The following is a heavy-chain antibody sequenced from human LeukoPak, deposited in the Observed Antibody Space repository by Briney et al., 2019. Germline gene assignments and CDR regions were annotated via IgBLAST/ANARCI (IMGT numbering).Heavy chain of an antibody. V-gene: IGHV3-7*01. J-gene: IGHJ4*02. D-gene: IGHD2-15*01. CDR2: IKQDGSEK. CDR1: GFTFSNYW. CDR3: ARGGVVAANGYIDY. Sequence: PGGSLRLSCAASGFTFSNYWMSWVRQTPGKGLEWVANIKQDGSEKDYVDSMKGRFTISRDNAKNSVYLQMNSLRAEDTAVYYCARGGVVAANGYIDYWGQGTLVTVSS.